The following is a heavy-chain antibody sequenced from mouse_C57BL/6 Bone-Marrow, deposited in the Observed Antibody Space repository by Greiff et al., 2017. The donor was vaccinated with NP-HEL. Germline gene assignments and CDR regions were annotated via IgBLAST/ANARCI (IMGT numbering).Heavy chain of an antibody. D-gene: IGHD2-4*01. Sequence: QVQLQQSGPGLVQPSQSLSITCTVSGFSLTSYGVHWVRQSPGKGLEWLGVIWRGGSTDYNAAIMSSLSITKNNSKSKVFFKMNSLQADDTAIYYCANLYDYDGGLAYWGQGTLVTVSA. J-gene: IGHJ3*01. CDR2: IWRGGST. CDR1: GFSLTSYG. V-gene: IGHV2-5*01. CDR3: ANLYDYDGGLAY.